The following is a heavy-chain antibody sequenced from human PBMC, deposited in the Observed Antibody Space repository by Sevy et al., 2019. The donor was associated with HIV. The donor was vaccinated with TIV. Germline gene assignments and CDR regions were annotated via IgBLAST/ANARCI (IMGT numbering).Heavy chain of an antibody. D-gene: IGHD2-21*01. J-gene: IGHJ4*02. CDR3: ARDLPPAVTVVPHFDY. CDR2: ISHSGDTT. Sequence: GGSLRLSCAASGFSFSSYEMNWVRQAPGKGLEWVSSISHSGDTTYYSDSVKGRFTISRDNAKNSLYLQMSSLRAEDTAVYYCARDLPPAVTVVPHFDYWGQGTLVTVSS. CDR1: GFSFSSYE. V-gene: IGHV3-48*03.